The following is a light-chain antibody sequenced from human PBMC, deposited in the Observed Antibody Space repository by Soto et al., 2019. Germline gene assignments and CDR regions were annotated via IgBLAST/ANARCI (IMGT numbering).Light chain of an antibody. J-gene: IGLJ2*01. V-gene: IGLV1-44*01. CDR2: NDN. CDR3: AAWDGSLNVVL. CDR1: SSNIGTNT. Sequence: QSVPTQPSSASGTPGQTVTISCSGTSSNIGTNTVNWYRQVPGTAPKLLIFNDNVRPSGVPGRFSGSMFGTSASLAISGLQSEDEADYYCAAWDGSLNVVLLGGGTKLTVL.